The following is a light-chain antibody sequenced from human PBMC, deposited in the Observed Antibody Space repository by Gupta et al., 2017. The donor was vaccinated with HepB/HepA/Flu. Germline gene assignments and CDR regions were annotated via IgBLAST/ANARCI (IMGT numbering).Light chain of an antibody. CDR3: SSYTISSTLVI. J-gene: IGLJ2*01. CDR2: DVS. CDR1: SSDVGCYNY. Sequence: QSALTQPASVPGSPGQSITISCTGTSSDVGCYNYVSWYQQYPGKAPKLMIYDVSNRPSGVSNRFSGSKSGDTASLTISGLQAEDEADYYCSSYTISSTLVIFGGGTKLTVL. V-gene: IGLV2-14*01.